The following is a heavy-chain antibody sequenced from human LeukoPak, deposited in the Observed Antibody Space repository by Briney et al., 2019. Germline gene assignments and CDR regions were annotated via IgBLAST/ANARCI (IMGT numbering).Heavy chain of an antibody. CDR2: INTDGSST. Sequence: GSLRLSCAASGFTFSSYWMHWVRQAPGKGLVWVSRINTDGSSTSYADSVKGRFTTSRDNAKNTLYLQMNSLRAEDTAVYYCARYWVEMATDYFDLWGRGTLVTVSS. D-gene: IGHD5-24*01. V-gene: IGHV3-74*01. CDR1: GFTFSSYW. J-gene: IGHJ2*01. CDR3: ARYWVEMATDYFDL.